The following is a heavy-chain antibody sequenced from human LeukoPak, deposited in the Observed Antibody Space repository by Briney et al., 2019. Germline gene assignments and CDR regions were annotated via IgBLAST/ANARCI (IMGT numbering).Heavy chain of an antibody. CDR3: VRESPVAAVGRSWFDP. CDR1: GFTFSSYA. Sequence: PGGSLRLSCAASGFTFSSYAMSWVRQAPGEGLEWVSTVSGSNGNTHYADSVKDRFTISRDNSKNTLYLQMNSLRAEDTAVYYCVRESPVAAVGRSWFDPWGQGTLVTVSS. V-gene: IGHV3-23*01. CDR2: VSGSNGNT. J-gene: IGHJ5*02. D-gene: IGHD6-13*01.